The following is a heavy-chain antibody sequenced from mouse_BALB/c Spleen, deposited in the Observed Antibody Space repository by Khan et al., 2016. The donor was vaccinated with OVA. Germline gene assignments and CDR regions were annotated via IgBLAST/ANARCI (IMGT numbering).Heavy chain of an antibody. CDR1: GYTFTSYW. V-gene: IGHV1S41*01. Sequence: DLVKPGASVKLSCKASGYTFTSYWINWIKQRPGKGLEWIGRIGPGSGSTYYNEMFKGKATLTVDTDSSTAHIQISSLSSEDSAVYFWARSNYYRSSLYAIDYWGQGTSVTFSS. D-gene: IGHD1-1*01. J-gene: IGHJ4*01. CDR2: IGPGSGST. CDR3: ARSNYYRSSLYAIDY.